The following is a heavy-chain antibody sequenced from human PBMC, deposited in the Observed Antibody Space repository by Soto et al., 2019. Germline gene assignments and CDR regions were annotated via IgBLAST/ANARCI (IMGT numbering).Heavy chain of an antibody. V-gene: IGHV3-13*04. CDR1: GFTFSSYD. CDR3: ASTSYGWGRYYYYGMDV. CDR2: IGTAGDT. D-gene: IGHD5-18*01. Sequence: EVQLVESGGGLVQPGGSLRLSCAVSGFTFSSYDMHWVRQATGKVLEWVSAIGTAGDTYYPGSVKGRFTISRENAKNSLYLQMNSLRAGDTAVYYCASTSYGWGRYYYYGMDVWGQGTTVTVSS. J-gene: IGHJ6*02.